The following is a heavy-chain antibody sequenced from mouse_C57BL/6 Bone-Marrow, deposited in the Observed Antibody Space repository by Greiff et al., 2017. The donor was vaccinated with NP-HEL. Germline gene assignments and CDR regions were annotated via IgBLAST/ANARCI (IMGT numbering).Heavy chain of an antibody. J-gene: IGHJ2*01. V-gene: IGHV14-2*01. CDR3: ARRRLLRSYY. CDR2: IDPEDGET. CDR1: VFNITYYS. Sequence: EVQLQQSGAELVKPGASVKFSFPSSVFNITYYSIHFLNQLTDQGLEWIGRIDPEDGETKYAPKFQGKATITADTSSNTAYLQLSSLTSEDTAVYYCARRRLLRSYYWGQGTTLTVSS. D-gene: IGHD1-1*01.